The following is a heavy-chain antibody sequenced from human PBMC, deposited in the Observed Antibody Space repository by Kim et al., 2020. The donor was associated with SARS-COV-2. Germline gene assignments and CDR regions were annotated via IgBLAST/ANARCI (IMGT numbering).Heavy chain of an antibody. J-gene: IGHJ4*02. V-gene: IGHV3-7*01. CDR2: IGQDGSEK. CDR1: GFTFRSYW. CDR3: ARVGYCSSTSCYNDY. D-gene: IGHD2-2*02. Sequence: GGSLRLSCAASGFTFRSYWMSWVRQAPGKGLEWVANIGQDGSEKYYMDSVRGRFTISRDNAKRSLYMQMTSLRAEDTAVYYCARVGYCSSTSCYNDYWGQRTLVTVSS.